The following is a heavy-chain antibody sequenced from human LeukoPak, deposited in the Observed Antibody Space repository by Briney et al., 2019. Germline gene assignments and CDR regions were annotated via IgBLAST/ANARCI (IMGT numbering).Heavy chain of an antibody. J-gene: IGHJ3*01. CDR3: VRAVHHNFYSDSSGYYGDAVDV. Sequence: GGSLRLSCEASGFIIMTYYLSWVRQVPGRGLEWVSVIYSGGTIRYADSVKGRFTFSRDNFKDTLNLQMNSLRADDTAVYYCVRAVHHNFYSDSSGYYGDAVDVWAQGAVVTVSS. D-gene: IGHD3-22*01. CDR1: GFIIMTYY. V-gene: IGHV3-53*01. CDR2: IYSGGTI.